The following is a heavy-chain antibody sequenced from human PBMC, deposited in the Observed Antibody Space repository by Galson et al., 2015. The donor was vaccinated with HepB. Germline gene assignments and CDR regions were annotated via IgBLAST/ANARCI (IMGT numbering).Heavy chain of an antibody. Sequence: SLRLSCAGSGFTFDAYGMHWVRQAPGKGLEWVAVISYDGRNPFYVDSVKGRFTISRDNSKSTLYLQMSSLKPEDTAVYYCAKGDGAGSYYPPFDSWGRGTQVTVSS. CDR2: ISYDGRNP. CDR1: GFTFDAYG. J-gene: IGHJ4*02. CDR3: AKGDGAGSYYPPFDS. V-gene: IGHV3-33*05. D-gene: IGHD3-10*01.